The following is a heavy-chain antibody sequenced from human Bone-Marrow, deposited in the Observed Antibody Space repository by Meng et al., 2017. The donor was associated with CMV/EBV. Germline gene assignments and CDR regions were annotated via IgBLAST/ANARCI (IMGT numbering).Heavy chain of an antibody. Sequence: GESLKIYCAASGFTFSSYWMHWVRQAPGKGLVWVSRINSDGSSTSYADSVKGRFTISRDNAKNTLYLQMNSLRAEDTAVYYCARVESAWYSSSWYLDYWGQGTLVTVSS. CDR1: GFTFSSYW. D-gene: IGHD6-13*01. V-gene: IGHV3-74*01. J-gene: IGHJ4*02. CDR3: ARVESAWYSSSWYLDY. CDR2: INSDGSST.